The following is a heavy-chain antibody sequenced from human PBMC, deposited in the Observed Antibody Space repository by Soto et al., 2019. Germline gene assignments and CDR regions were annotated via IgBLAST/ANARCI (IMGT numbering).Heavy chain of an antibody. V-gene: IGHV1-3*01. Sequence: QVQLVQSGAEVKKPGASVKVSCKASGYTFTSYAMHWVRQAPGQRLEWMGWINAGNGNTKYSQKFQGRVTITRDTSASTADMELSSLRSEDTAVYYCARVTAAAGTDYWGQGTLVTVSS. CDR3: ARVTAAAGTDY. D-gene: IGHD6-13*01. CDR2: INAGNGNT. J-gene: IGHJ4*02. CDR1: GYTFTSYA.